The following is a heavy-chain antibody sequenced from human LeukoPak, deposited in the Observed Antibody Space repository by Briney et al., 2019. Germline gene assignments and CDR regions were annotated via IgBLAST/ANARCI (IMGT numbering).Heavy chain of an antibody. CDR3: ARGLRYFDWTVPYYFDY. J-gene: IGHJ4*02. CDR2: TYYSGST. CDR1: GGSISSYY. V-gene: IGHV4-59*01. D-gene: IGHD3-9*01. Sequence: SETLSLTCTVSGGSISSYYWSWIRQPPGKGLEWIGYTYYSGSTNYNPSLKSRVTISVDTSKNQFSLKLSSVTAADTAVYYCARGLRYFDWTVPYYFDYWGQGTLVTVSS.